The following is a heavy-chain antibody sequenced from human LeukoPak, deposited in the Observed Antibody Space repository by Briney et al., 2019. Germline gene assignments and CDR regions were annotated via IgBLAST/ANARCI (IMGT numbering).Heavy chain of an antibody. CDR2: ISSSSSYI. D-gene: IGHD6-13*01. V-gene: IGHV3-21*01. Sequence: GGSLRLSCAASGFTFSSYSMNWVRQAPGKGLEWVSSISSSSSYIYYADSVKGRFTISRDNAKNSLYLQMNSLRAEDTAVYYCAKDRVQQLVPYMDVWGKGTTVTVSS. CDR1: GFTFSSYS. J-gene: IGHJ6*03. CDR3: AKDRVQQLVPYMDV.